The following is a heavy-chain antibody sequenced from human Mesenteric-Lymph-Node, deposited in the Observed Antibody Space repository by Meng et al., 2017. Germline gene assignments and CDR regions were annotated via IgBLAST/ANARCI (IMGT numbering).Heavy chain of an antibody. J-gene: IGHJ4*02. CDR3: AREEGPSSSWYVDY. V-gene: IGHV1-2*06. CDR1: GYTFTGYY. CDR2: INPNSGGT. Sequence: QVQLVQSGAEVKKPGASVKVSCKASGYTFTGYYMHWVRQAPGQGLEWMGRINPNSGGTNYAQKFQGRVTMTRDTSISTAHMELSRLRSDDTAVYYCAREEGPSSSWYVDYWGQGTLVTVSS. D-gene: IGHD6-13*01.